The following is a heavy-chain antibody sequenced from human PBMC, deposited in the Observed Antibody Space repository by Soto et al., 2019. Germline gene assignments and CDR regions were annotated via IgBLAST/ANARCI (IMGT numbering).Heavy chain of an antibody. CDR1: GGSISSYYW. J-gene: IGHJ3*02. Sequence: QESGPGLVKPSETLSLTCTVSGGSISSYYWSWIRQPPGKGLEWLAHIFSNDEKSYSTSLKSRLTISKDTSKSQVVLTMTNMDPVDTATYYCARILPTAVRGDQNAFDIWGQGTMVTVSS. V-gene: IGHV2-26*01. D-gene: IGHD2-21*02. CDR2: IFSNDEK. CDR3: ARILPTAVRGDQNAFDI.